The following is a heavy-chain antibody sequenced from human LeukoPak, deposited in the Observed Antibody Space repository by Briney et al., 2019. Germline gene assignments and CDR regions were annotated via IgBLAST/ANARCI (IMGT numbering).Heavy chain of an antibody. CDR2: IYYSGST. Sequence: KSSETLSLTCTVSGGSISSYYWGWIRQPPGRGLEWIGSIYYSGSTYYNPSLKSRVTISVDTSKNQFSLKLSSVTAADTAVYYCARHSKSRSFVPAARGRFDPWGQGTLVTVSS. CDR1: GGSISSYY. V-gene: IGHV4-39*01. CDR3: ARHSKSRSFVPAARGRFDP. D-gene: IGHD2-2*01. J-gene: IGHJ5*02.